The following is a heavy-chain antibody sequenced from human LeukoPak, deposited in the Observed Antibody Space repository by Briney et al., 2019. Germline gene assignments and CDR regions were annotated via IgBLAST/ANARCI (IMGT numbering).Heavy chain of an antibody. CDR2: INPTHGGT. CDR1: GYTFTGYY. Sequence: ASVSVSCKASGYTFTGYYIQWVRQAPGQGLEWMGWINPTHGGTNYAQKFQGRVTMTRDTSISTAYMEVSRLRSDDTAMYYCAIVTTADGYWGQGTLLTASS. D-gene: IGHD4-11*01. CDR3: AIVTTADGY. J-gene: IGHJ4*02. V-gene: IGHV1-2*02.